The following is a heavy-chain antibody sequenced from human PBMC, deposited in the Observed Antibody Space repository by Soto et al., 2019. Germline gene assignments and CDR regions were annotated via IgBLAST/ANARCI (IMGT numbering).Heavy chain of an antibody. J-gene: IGHJ6*02. Sequence: ETLSLTCAVSGGSVSNSNWWSWVRQTPGKGLEWIGESYHSGSTNYNPSLKNRVTMSVDKSKNQFSLRLSSVTAADTAVYYCARGSSSSYSQYYGMDVWGQGTSVTVSS. D-gene: IGHD6-6*01. CDR3: ARGSSSSYSQYYGMDV. CDR1: GGSVSNSNW. V-gene: IGHV4-4*02. CDR2: SYHSGST.